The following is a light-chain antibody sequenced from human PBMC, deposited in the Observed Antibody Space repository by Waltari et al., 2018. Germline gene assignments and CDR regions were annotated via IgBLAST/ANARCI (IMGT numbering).Light chain of an antibody. CDR1: GSAVGASDY. CDR2: DVT. J-gene: IGLJ2*01. Sequence: QSALTQPASVSGSPGQSITISCSGIGSAVGASDYVSWHQHHPGKAPQVIIYDVTNRPAGVSDRFSASKSANTASLTISSLQPEDEADYYCSSQTLDGLILFGGGTRLTVL. V-gene: IGLV2-14*03. CDR3: SSQTLDGLIL.